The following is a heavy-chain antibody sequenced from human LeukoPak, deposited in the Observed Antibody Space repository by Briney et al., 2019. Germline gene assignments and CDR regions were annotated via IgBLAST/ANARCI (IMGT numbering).Heavy chain of an antibody. V-gene: IGHV3-7*01. Sequence: GGSLRLSCAAPGFTFSKYWMSWVRQAPGKGLEWVANIKEDVGEKYYVDSVKGRFTISRENTKKSLSLEMNTWRVEATRVYYCVTLTTWLDPWGQGTLVTVSS. CDR2: IKEDVGEK. CDR3: VTLTTWLDP. J-gene: IGHJ5*02. CDR1: GFTFSKYW. D-gene: IGHD4-17*01.